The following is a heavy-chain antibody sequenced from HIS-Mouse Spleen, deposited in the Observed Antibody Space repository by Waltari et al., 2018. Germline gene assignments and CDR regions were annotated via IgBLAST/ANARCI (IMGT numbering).Heavy chain of an antibody. D-gene: IGHD3-3*01. J-gene: IGHJ6*02. CDR1: GGSISSHY. Sequence: QVQLQESGPGLVKPSETLSLTCTVPGGSISSHYWSWIRQPPGTGLEWIGSIYYSGSTNYNPSLKRRVTISVGASMKQFSLKLSSVTDAGTAVYYCTRSNYRITMFGEGYYYAMDVWGQVATVTVSS. CDR2: IYYSGST. V-gene: IGHV4-59*08. CDR3: TRSNYRITMFGEGYYYAMDV.